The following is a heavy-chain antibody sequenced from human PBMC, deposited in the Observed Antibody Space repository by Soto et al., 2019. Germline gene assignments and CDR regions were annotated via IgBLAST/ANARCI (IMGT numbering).Heavy chain of an antibody. Sequence: ASVKVSCKVSGYTLTELSMHWVRQATGKGLEWMGGMNPDNGNTTYAQKFQGRVTMTRDTSKSTAFMELSSLTSADTAVYYCAWVFDFWGQGTLVTVSS. D-gene: IGHD1-26*01. V-gene: IGHV1-24*01. J-gene: IGHJ4*02. CDR1: GYTLTELS. CDR3: AWVFDF. CDR2: MNPDNGNT.